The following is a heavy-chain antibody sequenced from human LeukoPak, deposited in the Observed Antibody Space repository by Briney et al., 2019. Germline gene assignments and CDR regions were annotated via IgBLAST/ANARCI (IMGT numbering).Heavy chain of an antibody. CDR2: IYTSGST. D-gene: IGHD6-19*01. CDR1: GGSISSYY. Sequence: SETLSLTCTVSGGSISSYYWSWIRQPAGKGLEWIGRIYTSGSTNYNPSLKSRVTMSVGTSKNQFSLKLSSVTAADTAVYYCARDSRRGWSYYFDYWGQGTLVTVSS. J-gene: IGHJ4*02. V-gene: IGHV4-4*07. CDR3: ARDSRRGWSYYFDY.